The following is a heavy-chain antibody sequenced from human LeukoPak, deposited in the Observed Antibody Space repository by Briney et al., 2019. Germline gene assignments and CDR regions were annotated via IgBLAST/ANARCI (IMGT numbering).Heavy chain of an antibody. CDR1: GYSFISYY. CDR2: INPSGGST. J-gene: IGHJ6*02. V-gene: IGHV1-46*01. Sequence: GASVKVSCKAFGYSFISYYIHWVRQAPGQGLEWMGIINPSGGSTSYAQKFQDRVTMTRDTSTSTVYMELSSLKSEDTAVYYRAREDVVLVDAVRYYYYGLDVWGQGTTVTVSS. D-gene: IGHD2-8*01. CDR3: AREDVVLVDAVRYYYYGLDV.